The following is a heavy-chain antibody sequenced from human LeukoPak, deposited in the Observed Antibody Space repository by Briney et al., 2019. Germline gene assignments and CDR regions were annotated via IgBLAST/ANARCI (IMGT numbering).Heavy chain of an antibody. J-gene: IGHJ4*02. CDR3: ARDPGYYDSSGYYDY. Sequence: GGSLRLSCAASGFTFSNAWMSWVRQAPGKGLEWVGRIKSKTDGGTTDYAAPVKGRFTISRDDSKNTLYLQMNSLKTEDTAVYYCARDPGYYDSSGYYDYWGQGTLVTVSS. CDR2: IKSKTDGGTT. D-gene: IGHD3-22*01. CDR1: GFTFSNAW. V-gene: IGHV3-15*01.